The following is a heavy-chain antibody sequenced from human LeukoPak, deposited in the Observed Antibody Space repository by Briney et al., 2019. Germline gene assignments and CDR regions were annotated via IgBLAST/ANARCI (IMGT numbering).Heavy chain of an antibody. CDR2: MYGDMRDI. CDR3: ARDLGLRGST. D-gene: IGHD5-12*01. CDR1: GLTFSNSW. Sequence: GGPLRLSCEASGLTFSNSWMHWVRQIPGKGLVWVSRMYGDMRDISYADSVKGRFTISRDNAKNTVYLQMNSLRGEDTAVYYCARDLGLRGSTWGQGTLVTVSS. J-gene: IGHJ5*02. V-gene: IGHV3-74*01.